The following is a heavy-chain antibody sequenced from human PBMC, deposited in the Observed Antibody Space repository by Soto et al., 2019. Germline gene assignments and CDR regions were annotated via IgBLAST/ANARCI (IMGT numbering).Heavy chain of an antibody. D-gene: IGHD2-15*01. V-gene: IGHV4-34*01. Sequence: QVQLQQWGAGLLKPSETLSLTCAVYGGSFSGYYWSWIRQPPGKGLEWIGEINHSGSTNYNPSLKXRXXISVDTSKNQFSLKLSSVTAADTAGYYCARGAGRIWGQGTMVTVSS. CDR3: ARGAGRI. CDR2: INHSGST. J-gene: IGHJ3*02. CDR1: GGSFSGYY.